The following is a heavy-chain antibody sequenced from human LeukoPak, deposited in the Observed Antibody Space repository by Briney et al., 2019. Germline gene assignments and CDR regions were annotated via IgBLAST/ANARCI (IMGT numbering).Heavy chain of an antibody. Sequence: SETLSLTCTVSGGSISSYYWSWIRQPAGKGLEWIGRIYTSGSTNYNPSLKSRVTMSVDTSKNQFSLKLSSVTAAGTAVYYCARENYDFWSGYYNGGAFDIWGQGTMVAVSS. CDR3: ARENYDFWSGYYNGGAFDI. J-gene: IGHJ3*02. V-gene: IGHV4-4*07. CDR2: IYTSGST. D-gene: IGHD3-3*01. CDR1: GGSISSYY.